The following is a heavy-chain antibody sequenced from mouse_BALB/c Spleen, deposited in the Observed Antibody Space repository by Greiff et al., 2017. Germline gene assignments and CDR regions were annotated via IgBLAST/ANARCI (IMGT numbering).Heavy chain of an antibody. Sequence: QVQLQQSGPGLVAPSQSLSITCTVSGFSLTSYDISWIRQPPGKGLEWLGVIWTGGGTNYNSAFMSRLSISKDNSKSQVFLKMNSLQTDDTAIYYCVLHYYGRAWFAYWGQGTLVTVSA. CDR1: GFSLTSYD. V-gene: IGHV2-9-2*01. CDR2: IWTGGGT. J-gene: IGHJ3*01. D-gene: IGHD1-2*01. CDR3: VLHYYGRAWFAY.